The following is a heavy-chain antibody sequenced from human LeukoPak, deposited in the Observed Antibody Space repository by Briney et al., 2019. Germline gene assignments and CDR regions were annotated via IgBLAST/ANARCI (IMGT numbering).Heavy chain of an antibody. CDR1: GFTFSNYG. J-gene: IGHJ4*02. V-gene: IGHV3-33*06. Sequence: PGRSLRLSCAASGFTFSNYGMHWVRQAPGKGLEWVAVIWYDGSNKYYADSVKGRFTISRDNSKNTLYLQMNSLRAEDTSVYYCAKLYTSRWYNDYWGQGTLVTVSS. CDR3: AKLYTSRWYNDY. D-gene: IGHD6-13*01. CDR2: IWYDGSNK.